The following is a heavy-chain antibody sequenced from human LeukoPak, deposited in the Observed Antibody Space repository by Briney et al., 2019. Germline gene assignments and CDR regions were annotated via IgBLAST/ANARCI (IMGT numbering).Heavy chain of an antibody. D-gene: IGHD3-10*01. CDR2: INPSRGST. V-gene: IGHV1-46*03. CDR1: GYTFTSYY. Sequence: EPSVKVSCKASGYTFTSYYMHWVRQAPGQGLEWMGIINPSRGSTSYAQKFQGRVTMTRDTSTSTVYMELSSLRSEDTAVYYCASYYGSGSYPYYYYYYMDVWGKGTTVTVSS. J-gene: IGHJ6*03. CDR3: ASYYGSGSYPYYYYYYMDV.